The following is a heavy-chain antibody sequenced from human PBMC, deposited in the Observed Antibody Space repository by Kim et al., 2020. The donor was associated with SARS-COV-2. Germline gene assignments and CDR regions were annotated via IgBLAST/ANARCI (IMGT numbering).Heavy chain of an antibody. CDR1: GGSVSSGSYY. D-gene: IGHD2-2*01. CDR2: IYYSGST. Sequence: SETLSLTCTVSGGSVSSGSYYWSWIRQPPGKGLEWIGYIYYSGSTNYNPSLKSRVTISVDTSKNQFSLKLSSVTAADTAVYYCARSSLLVTYQLLFSEVNWFDPWGQGTLVTVSS. J-gene: IGHJ5*02. V-gene: IGHV4-61*01. CDR3: ARSSLLVTYQLLFSEVNWFDP.